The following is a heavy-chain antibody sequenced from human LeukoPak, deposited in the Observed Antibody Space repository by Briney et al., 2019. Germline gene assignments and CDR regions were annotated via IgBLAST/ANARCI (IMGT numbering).Heavy chain of an antibody. J-gene: IGHJ3*02. Sequence: SETLSLTCTVSTYSISSGHYWGWIRQPPGKGLEWIGSVYHSGSTYSNPSLNSRVTISVDTSKNQFSLKLSSVTAADTAVYYCASNIVVVPAAPDAFDIWGQGTMVTVSS. CDR2: VYHSGST. CDR1: TYSISSGHY. CDR3: ASNIVVVPAAPDAFDI. D-gene: IGHD2-2*01. V-gene: IGHV4-38-2*02.